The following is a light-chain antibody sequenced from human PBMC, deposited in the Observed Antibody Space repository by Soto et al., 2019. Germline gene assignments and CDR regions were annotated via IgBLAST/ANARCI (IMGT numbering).Light chain of an antibody. J-gene: IGLJ1*01. V-gene: IGLV1-44*01. CDR3: AAWDDSLNGYV. Sequence: QSVLTHPPSASGTPGQRVTISCSGSSSNIGSNTVNWYQQLPGTAPKLLIYSNNQRPSGVPDRFSGSKSGTSASLAISGLQSEHEADYYCAAWDDSLNGYVFGTGTKLTVL. CDR1: SSNIGSNT. CDR2: SNN.